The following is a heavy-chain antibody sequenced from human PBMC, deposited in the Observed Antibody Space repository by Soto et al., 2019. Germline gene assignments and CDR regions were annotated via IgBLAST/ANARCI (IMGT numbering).Heavy chain of an antibody. V-gene: IGHV2-5*01. CDR2: IYWSDDK. D-gene: IGHD5-18*01. CDR3: AHRKRVDTALGPYYFDY. J-gene: IGHJ4*02. CDR1: GFSLSTSGVG. Sequence: SGPTLVNPTQTLTLTCTFSGFSLSTSGVGVGWIRQPPGKALEWLALIYWSDDKRYSPSLKSRLTITKDTSKNQVVLTMTNMDPVDTATYYCAHRKRVDTALGPYYFDYWGQGTLVTVSS.